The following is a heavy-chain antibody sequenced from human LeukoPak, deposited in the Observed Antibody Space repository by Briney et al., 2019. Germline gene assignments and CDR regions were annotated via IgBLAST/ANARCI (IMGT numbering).Heavy chain of an antibody. CDR2: IHWNSGST. CDR3: ARSGYSSTWYLQNFELDY. V-gene: IGHV3-20*04. Sequence: GGSLRLSCVASGFTFDDYGISWVRQAPGKGLEWVSRIHWNSGSTRYADSVKGRFTISRDNAKNSLYLQMNSLRAEDTAVYFCARSGYSSTWYLQNFELDYWGQGTLVTVSS. CDR1: GFTFDDYG. J-gene: IGHJ4*02. D-gene: IGHD2-2*01.